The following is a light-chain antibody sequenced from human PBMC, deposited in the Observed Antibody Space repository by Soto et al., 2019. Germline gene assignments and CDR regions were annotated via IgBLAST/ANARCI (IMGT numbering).Light chain of an antibody. Sequence: QSALTQPASVSGSPGPSITLSCTGTSSDVGSYDYVSWYQQHPGKVPKLMIYEVTNRPSGVSNRFSGSKSGNTASLTISGLQPEDEADYYCSSYTSITTLVFGGGTKLTVL. CDR1: SSDVGSYDY. CDR2: EVT. CDR3: SSYTSITTLV. V-gene: IGLV2-14*01. J-gene: IGLJ2*01.